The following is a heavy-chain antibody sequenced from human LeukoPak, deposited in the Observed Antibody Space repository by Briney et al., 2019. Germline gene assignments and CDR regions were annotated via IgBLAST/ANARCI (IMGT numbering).Heavy chain of an antibody. CDR3: AKVSWSASDRHC. CDR1: GLTFNSYD. CDR2: ITGSGGSA. D-gene: IGHD3-3*01. Sequence: GGSLRLSCAASGLTFNSYDLSWVRQAPGRGLDWVSGITGSGGSAFYADSVKGRFTISRDNSKNTLYLQMNSLRAEDTAVYYCAKVSWSASDRHCWGQGTLVTVSS. J-gene: IGHJ4*02. V-gene: IGHV3-23*01.